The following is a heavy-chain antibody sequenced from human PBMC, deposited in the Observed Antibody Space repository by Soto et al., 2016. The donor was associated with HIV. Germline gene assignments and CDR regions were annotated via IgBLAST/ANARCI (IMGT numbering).Heavy chain of an antibody. CDR3: ARNYYDTSGFSFDAFDI. V-gene: IGHV3-23*01. Sequence: EVQLLESGGGLVQPGGSLRLSRAASGFSFTNYALTWVRQAPGKGLEWVSSISTGTYKTYYTDSVRGRFTISRDNSEDTLLLHMNSLRAEDTAVYYCARNYYDTSGFSFDAFDIWGRGTLVTVSS. J-gene: IGHJ3*02. CDR1: GFSFTNYA. CDR2: ISTGTYKT. D-gene: IGHD3-22*01.